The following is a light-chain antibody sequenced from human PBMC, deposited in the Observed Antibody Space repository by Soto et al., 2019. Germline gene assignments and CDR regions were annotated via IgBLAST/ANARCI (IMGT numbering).Light chain of an antibody. CDR3: QQYNNWPWT. V-gene: IGKV3-15*01. J-gene: IGKJ1*01. CDR2: GAS. CDR1: QSVSSN. Sequence: DIVMTQSPATLSVSPGERATLSCRASQSVSSNLTWYQQKPGQAPRLLIYGASTRATGIPARFSGSGSATEFTLTISSLQSEDFAVYYCQQYNNWPWTFGQGTKVEIK.